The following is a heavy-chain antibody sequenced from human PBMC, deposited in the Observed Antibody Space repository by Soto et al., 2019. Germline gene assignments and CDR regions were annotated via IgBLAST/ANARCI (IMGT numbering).Heavy chain of an antibody. J-gene: IGHJ4*02. V-gene: IGHV4-31*03. D-gene: IGHD5-18*01. Sequence: SETRSLTCTVSGGSISSGGYYWSWIRHHPGKGLEWIGYIYYSGSTYYNPSLKSRVTISVDTSKNQFSLKLSSVTAADTAVYYCARAVRGYSYGQSFDYRGQGTLVTVSS. CDR3: ARAVRGYSYGQSFDY. CDR1: GGSISSGGYY. CDR2: IYYSGST.